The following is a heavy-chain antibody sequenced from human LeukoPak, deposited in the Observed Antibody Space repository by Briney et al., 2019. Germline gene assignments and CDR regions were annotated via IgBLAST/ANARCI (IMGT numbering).Heavy chain of an antibody. CDR2: ISGSGGST. CDR3: AKCPSSGSYRRDDY. V-gene: IGHV3-23*01. CDR1: GFTFSSYA. Sequence: GGSLRLSCAAAGFTFSSYAMSWVRQAPGKGLEWVSAISGSGGSTYYADSVKGRFTISRDNSKNTLYLQMNSLRAEDTAVYYCAKCPSSGSYRRDDYCGQGTLVTVSS. J-gene: IGHJ4*02. D-gene: IGHD1-26*01.